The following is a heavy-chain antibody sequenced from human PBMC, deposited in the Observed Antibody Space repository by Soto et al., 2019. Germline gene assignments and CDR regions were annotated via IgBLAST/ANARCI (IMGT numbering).Heavy chain of an antibody. D-gene: IGHD6-13*01. V-gene: IGHV3-48*02. CDR2: ISGSSDTI. CDR1: GFTLSSYN. Sequence: EVQLVESGGGLVQPGGSLRLSCAASGFTLSSYNMNWVRQAPGKGLEWVSYISGSSDTIYYADSVKGRFTISSDNAKNSLYLQMDSLRDEDTAVYYCARDHGGSTWFVGIYYYFGVDVWGQGTTVTVSS. J-gene: IGHJ6*02. CDR3: ARDHGGSTWFVGIYYYFGVDV.